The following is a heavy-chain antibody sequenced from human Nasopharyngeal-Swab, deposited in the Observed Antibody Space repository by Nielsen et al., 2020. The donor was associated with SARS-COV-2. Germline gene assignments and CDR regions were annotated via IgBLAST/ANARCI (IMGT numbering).Heavy chain of an antibody. V-gene: IGHV3-33*01. CDR2: IWYDGSNK. CDR1: GFTFSSYG. D-gene: IGHD5-24*01. CDR3: ARDGVEMATILDY. J-gene: IGHJ4*02. Sequence: GESLKISCAASGFTFSSYGMHWVRQAPGKGLEWVAVIWYDGSNKYYADSVKGRFTISRDNAKNSLYLQMNSLRAGDTAVYYCARDGVEMATILDYWGQGTLVTVSS.